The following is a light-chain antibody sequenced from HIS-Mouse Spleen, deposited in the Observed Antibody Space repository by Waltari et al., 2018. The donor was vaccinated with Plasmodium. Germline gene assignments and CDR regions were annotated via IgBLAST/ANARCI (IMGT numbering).Light chain of an antibody. V-gene: IGKV3-20*01. Sequence: EIVLTQSPGTLSLSPGERATLSCRASQSVSSSYLAWYQQKPGQAPGLLIYGASSRATGSPDRFSGSGSGTDFALTISRLEPEDFAVYYCQQYGSSPYTFGQGTKLEIK. CDR2: GAS. CDR1: QSVSSSY. J-gene: IGKJ2*01. CDR3: QQYGSSPYT.